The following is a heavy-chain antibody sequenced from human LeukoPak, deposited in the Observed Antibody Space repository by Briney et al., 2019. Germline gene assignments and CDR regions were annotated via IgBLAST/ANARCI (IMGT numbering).Heavy chain of an antibody. CDR3: ARGFGDSFLRASYYFDY. D-gene: IGHD4-17*01. CDR1: GFTFSTYG. CDR2: IRYDGSNK. J-gene: IGHJ4*02. V-gene: IGHV3-30*02. Sequence: GGSLRLSCAASGFTFSTYGMHWVRQAPGKGLEWVAFIRYDGSNKYYADSVKGRFTISRDNSKNTLYLQMNSLRAEDTAVYYCARGFGDSFLRASYYFDYWGQGTLVTVSS.